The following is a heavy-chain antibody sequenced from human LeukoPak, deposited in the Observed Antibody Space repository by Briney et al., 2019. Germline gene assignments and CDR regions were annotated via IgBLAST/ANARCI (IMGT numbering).Heavy chain of an antibody. CDR1: GFTFSSYA. D-gene: IGHD5-18*01. Sequence: GGSLRLSYAASGFTFSSYAMSWVRQAPGKGLEWVGRIENDGATTDYNTPVKGRFTITRDDSKNTLHLQMNSLETEDTAVYYCTTVKTAISGGFDYWGQGTLVTVSS. CDR3: TTVKTAISGGFDY. V-gene: IGHV3-15*04. J-gene: IGHJ4*02. CDR2: IENDGATT.